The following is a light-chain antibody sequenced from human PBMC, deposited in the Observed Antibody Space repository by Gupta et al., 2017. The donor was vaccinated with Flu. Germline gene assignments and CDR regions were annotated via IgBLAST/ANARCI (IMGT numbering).Light chain of an antibody. V-gene: IGKV1-6*01. J-gene: IGKJ2*01. CDR2: AAS. Sequence: AIQMTQSPSSLSASVGDRVTITCRASQGIRNDLGWYQQKPGKAPKLLIFAASSLQSGVPSRFSGSGSGTSFTLTISSLQPEDCATYYCRQDDTYPYTFGQGTKLEIK. CDR1: QGIRND. CDR3: RQDDTYPYT.